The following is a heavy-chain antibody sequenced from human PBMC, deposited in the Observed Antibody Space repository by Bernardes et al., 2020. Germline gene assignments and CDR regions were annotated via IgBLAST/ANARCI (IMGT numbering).Heavy chain of an antibody. CDR2: INHSGST. CDR1: GGSFSGYY. Sequence: SEPLSLTCAVYGGSFSGYYWSWIRQPPGKGLEWIGEINHSGSTNYNPSLKSRVTISVDTSKNQFSLKLSSVTAADTAVYYCARHVGYAIFGVVTEAHFDYWGQGTLVTVSS. J-gene: IGHJ4*02. D-gene: IGHD3-3*01. V-gene: IGHV4-34*01. CDR3: ARHVGYAIFGVVTEAHFDY.